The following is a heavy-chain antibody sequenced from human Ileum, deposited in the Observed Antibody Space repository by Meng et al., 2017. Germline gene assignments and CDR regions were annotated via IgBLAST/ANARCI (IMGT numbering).Heavy chain of an antibody. CDR2: INERGSET. J-gene: IGHJ4*02. V-gene: IGHV3-7*01. Sequence: GESLKISCAASGFSFSNYWMNWVRQAPGKGLEWVANINERGSETYYVDSVKGRFTISRDNAKNTQYLQMNSLRGEDTAVYYCARRRGTATGRTRLNYWGQGTLVTVSS. D-gene: IGHD3-16*01. CDR3: ARRRGTATGRTRLNY. CDR1: GFSFSNYW.